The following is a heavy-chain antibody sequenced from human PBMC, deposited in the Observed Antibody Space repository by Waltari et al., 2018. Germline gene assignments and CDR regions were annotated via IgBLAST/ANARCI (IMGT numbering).Heavy chain of an antibody. CDR1: GYTFTAHH. J-gene: IGHJ6*03. CDR2: INPNSGDT. D-gene: IGHD1-1*01. CDR3: ARDREATYNVYYYYMDV. Sequence: QVQLVQSGADVKEPGASVKVSCTASGYTFTAHHIHWMRQAPGQGLEWMGWINPNSGDTNNAQKFEGRVTMTRDTSISTAYMELSRLRSDDTAMYYCARDREATYNVYYYYMDVWGKGTTVTVSS. V-gene: IGHV1-2*02.